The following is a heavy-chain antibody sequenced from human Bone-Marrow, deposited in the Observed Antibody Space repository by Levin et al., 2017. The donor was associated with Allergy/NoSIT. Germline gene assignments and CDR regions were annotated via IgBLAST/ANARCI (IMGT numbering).Heavy chain of an antibody. D-gene: IGHD2/OR15-2a*01. CDR1: GYNFSDYF. Sequence: ASVKVSCEASGYNFSDYFIHWVRQAPGQGLEWMGRIIPKNGDTKSAQKFQGRVTMTRDTSTNTAYMELSSLTSDDTAIYFCATEYYLLWGQGTLVTVSA. J-gene: IGHJ4*02. CDR3: ATEYYLL. CDR2: IIPKNGDT. V-gene: IGHV1-2*06.